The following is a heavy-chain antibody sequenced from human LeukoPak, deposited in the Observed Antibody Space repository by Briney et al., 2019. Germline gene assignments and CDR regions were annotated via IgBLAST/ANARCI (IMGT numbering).Heavy chain of an antibody. V-gene: IGHV3-7*03. CDR3: ARDYSSSWYAFDI. Sequence: GGSLRLSCAASGLTFSSYWMSWVRQAPGKGLEWVAKIKEDGSEKHYVDSVKGRFTISSDNAKNSLYLQMNSLRAEDTAVYYCARDYSSSWYAFDIWGQGTMVTVSS. D-gene: IGHD6-13*01. CDR1: GLTFSSYW. J-gene: IGHJ3*02. CDR2: IKEDGSEK.